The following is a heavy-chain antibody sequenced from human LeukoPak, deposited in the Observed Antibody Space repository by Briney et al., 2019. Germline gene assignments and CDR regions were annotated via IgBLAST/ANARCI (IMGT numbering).Heavy chain of an antibody. CDR3: ARRVLGSGRQDC. J-gene: IGHJ4*02. Sequence: SETLSLTCTVSGGSVSTTTYYWAWIRQPPGKGLEWIWNTYSGGTAHYTPSLRSRVTISVDTSKSQISLKLNSLTAADTAVYYCARRVLGSGRQDCWGQGTLVTVSS. V-gene: IGHV4-39*01. D-gene: IGHD3-10*01. CDR2: TYSGGTA. CDR1: GGSVSTTTYY.